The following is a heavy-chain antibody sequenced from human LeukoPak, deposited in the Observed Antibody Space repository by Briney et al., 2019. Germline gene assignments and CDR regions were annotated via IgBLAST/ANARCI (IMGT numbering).Heavy chain of an antibody. V-gene: IGHV3-21*01. Sequence: PGGSLRLSCAASGFTFSDIGMSWVRQAPGKGLEWVSSISSISSYIYYADSVKGRFTISRDNAKNSLYLQMNSLRAEDTAVYYCARDPVATTYYYYYMDVWGKGTTVTVSS. CDR3: ARDPVATTYYYYYMDV. D-gene: IGHD5-24*01. CDR1: GFTFSDIG. J-gene: IGHJ6*03. CDR2: ISSISSYI.